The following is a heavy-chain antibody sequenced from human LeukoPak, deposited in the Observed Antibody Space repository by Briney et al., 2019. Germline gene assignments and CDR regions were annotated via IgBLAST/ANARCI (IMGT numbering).Heavy chain of an antibody. CDR1: GFTFSSYW. J-gene: IGHJ5*02. CDR2: ISGSGGST. V-gene: IGHV3-23*01. CDR3: AKVRYFDWLSPFNWFDP. Sequence: AGGSLRLSCAASGFTFSSYWMSWVRQAPGKGLEWVSGISGSGGSTDYADSVKGRFTISRDNSKNTLYLQVNSLRAEDTAVYYCAKVRYFDWLSPFNWFDPWGQGTLVTVSS. D-gene: IGHD3-9*01.